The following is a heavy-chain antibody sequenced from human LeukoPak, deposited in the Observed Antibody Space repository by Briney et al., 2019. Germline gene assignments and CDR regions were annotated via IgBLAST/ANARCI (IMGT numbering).Heavy chain of an antibody. CDR3: ARSPYYYDSSGYYDFDY. J-gene: IGHJ4*02. V-gene: IGHV3-74*01. Sequence: GGSLRLSCAASGFTFTAYWMHWVRQTPGKGLVWVARTNRDDSITDYADSVKGRFTISRDNSKNTLYLQMNSLRAEDTAVYYCARSPYYYDSSGYYDFDYWGQGTLVTVSS. CDR2: TNRDDSIT. D-gene: IGHD3-22*01. CDR1: GFTFTAYW.